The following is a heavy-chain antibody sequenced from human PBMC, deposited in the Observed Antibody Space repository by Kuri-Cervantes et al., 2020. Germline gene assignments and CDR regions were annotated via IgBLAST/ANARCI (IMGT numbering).Heavy chain of an antibody. CDR1: GFTFDDYA. Sequence: LSLSCAASGFTFDDYAMHWVRQVPGKGLEWVSGITWNSDNIGYADSVKGRFNIFRDNAKYSLYLQMNSLRAEDTAVYYCARDSVLTGTYYCMDVWGQGTTATVSS. J-gene: IGHJ6*02. CDR3: ARDSVLTGTYYCMDV. V-gene: IGHV3-9*01. D-gene: IGHD3-9*01. CDR2: ITWNSDNI.